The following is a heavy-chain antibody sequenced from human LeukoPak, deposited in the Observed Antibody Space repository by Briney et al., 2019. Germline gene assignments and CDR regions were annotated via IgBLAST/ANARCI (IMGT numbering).Heavy chain of an antibody. CDR1: GFTFDNYG. V-gene: IGHV3-20*04. D-gene: IGHD2-2*01. Sequence: GGSLRLSCAASGFTFDNYGMSWVRLAPGKGLEWVSGINWNGGSIGYAHSVKGRFTISRDNAKNSLYLQMNSLRAEDTAVYYCARGACSSTSCYGGFDYWGQGTLVTVSS. CDR3: ARGACSSTSCYGGFDY. J-gene: IGHJ4*02. CDR2: INWNGGSI.